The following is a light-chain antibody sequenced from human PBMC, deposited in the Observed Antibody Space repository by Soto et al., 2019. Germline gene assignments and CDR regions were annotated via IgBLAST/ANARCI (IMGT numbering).Light chain of an antibody. V-gene: IGKV1-33*01. J-gene: IGKJ3*01. Sequence: DIQMTQSPSSLSASVGDRVTITCQASQDISNYLNWYQQKPGKAPKLLIYDASNLETGVPSRFSGSGSGTDFTFTISSLQPEDTATYYCQQYDNLPPTVTFGPGTKVDIK. CDR1: QDISNY. CDR3: QQYDNLPPTVT. CDR2: DAS.